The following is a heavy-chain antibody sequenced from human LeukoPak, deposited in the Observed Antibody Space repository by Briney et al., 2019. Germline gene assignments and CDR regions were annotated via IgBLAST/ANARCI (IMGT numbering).Heavy chain of an antibody. V-gene: IGHV3-15*07. J-gene: IGHJ4*02. CDR3: TTRSLAVAGTDY. CDR2: IKSKTDGGTT. Sequence: GGSLRLSCAASGFTFSNAWMNWVRQAPGKGLEWVGRIKSKTDGGTTDYAAPVKGRFTVSRDDSKNTLYLQMNSLKTEDIAVYYCTTRSLAVAGTDYWGQGTLVTVSS. D-gene: IGHD6-19*01. CDR1: GFTFSNAW.